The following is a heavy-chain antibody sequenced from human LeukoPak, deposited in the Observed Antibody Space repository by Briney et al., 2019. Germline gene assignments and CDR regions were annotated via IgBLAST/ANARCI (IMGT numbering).Heavy chain of an antibody. D-gene: IGHD4-11*01. J-gene: IGHJ4*02. CDR2: FYYNGST. CDR1: GGSISSRSYY. V-gene: IGHV4-39*01. Sequence: PSETLSLTCAVSGGSISSRSYYWGWIRQLPGKGLECIGSFYYNGSTYSNPSLKSRVTISVDTSKNQFSLKPGSVTAADTAVYYCARRGVTGEYFDYWGPGTLVTVSS. CDR3: ARRGVTGEYFDY.